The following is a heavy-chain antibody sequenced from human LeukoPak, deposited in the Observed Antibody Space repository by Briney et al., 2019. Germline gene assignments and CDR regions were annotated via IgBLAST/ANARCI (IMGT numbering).Heavy chain of an antibody. CDR2: ISFDGSNE. V-gene: IGHV3-30-3*01. Sequence: GGSLRLSCAGSGFTFANTWMSWVRQGPGKGLEWVAVISFDGSNEYYADSVKGRFTISRDNSKNTVYLQMNSLRAEDTAVYYCARDRFPYSGSYSHGYWGQGTLVTVSS. J-gene: IGHJ4*02. CDR3: ARDRFPYSGSYSHGY. D-gene: IGHD1-26*01. CDR1: GFTFANTW.